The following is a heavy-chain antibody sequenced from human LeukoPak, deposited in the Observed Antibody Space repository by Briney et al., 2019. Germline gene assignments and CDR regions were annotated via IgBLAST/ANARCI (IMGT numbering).Heavy chain of an antibody. CDR3: ARWGTEAYWGGDCYSRLEYLQH. D-gene: IGHD2-21*02. J-gene: IGHJ1*01. CDR2: TIPQLGIT. Sequence: ASLKVSCKPSGGTFSSYTISWVRQAPGQGREWRGRTIPQLGITNYAQKLQGGVTITADKSTSTAYMELSSLRSEDTAVYYCARWGTEAYWGGDCYSRLEYLQHWGQGTLVTVSS. CDR1: GGTFSSYT. V-gene: IGHV1-69*02.